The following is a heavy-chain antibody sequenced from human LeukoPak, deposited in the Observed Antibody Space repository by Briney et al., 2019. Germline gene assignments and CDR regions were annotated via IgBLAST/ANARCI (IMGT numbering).Heavy chain of an antibody. V-gene: IGHV1-2*02. D-gene: IGHD6-19*01. J-gene: IGHJ4*02. CDR1: GYTFTGYY. CDR3: ARGGGWQWLVPGTVAGSPLDFDY. Sequence: ASVKVSCKASGYTFTGYYMHWVRQAPGQGLEWMGWINPNSGGTNYAQKFQGRVTMTRDTSISTAYMEPSRLRSDDTAVYYCARGGGWQWLVPGTVAGSPLDFDYWGQGTLVTVSS. CDR2: INPNSGGT.